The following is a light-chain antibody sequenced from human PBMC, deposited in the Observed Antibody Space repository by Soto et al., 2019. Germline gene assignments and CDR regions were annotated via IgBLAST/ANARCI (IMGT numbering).Light chain of an antibody. CDR2: GAS. CDR3: QQSYSIMPLT. CDR1: QSIDTS. Sequence: DIQMTQSPSSLSASVGDRVTITCRASQSIDTSLNWYQQKPGKAPKLLIYGASSLQSGVPLRFSGSGSGTDFTLTISILQPEDFATYYCQQSYSIMPLTFGGGTRWRSN. J-gene: IGKJ4*01. V-gene: IGKV1-39*01.